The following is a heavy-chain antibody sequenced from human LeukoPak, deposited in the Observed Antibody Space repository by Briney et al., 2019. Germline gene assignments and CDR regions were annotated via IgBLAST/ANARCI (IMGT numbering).Heavy chain of an antibody. D-gene: IGHD3-3*01. V-gene: IGHV3-21*01. CDR3: ARDILEWFYRGDAFDI. J-gene: IGHJ3*02. CDR2: ISDSSGYL. CDR1: GFTFSSYS. Sequence: GGSLRLSCAASGFTFSSYSMNWVRQAPGKGLEWVSSISDSSGYLYYADSVKGRFTISRDNSKNTLYLQMNSLRAEDTAVYYCARDILEWFYRGDAFDIWGQGTVVTVSS.